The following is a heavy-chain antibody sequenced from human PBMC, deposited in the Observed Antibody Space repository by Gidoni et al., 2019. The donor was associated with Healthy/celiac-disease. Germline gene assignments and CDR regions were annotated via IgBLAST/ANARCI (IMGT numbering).Heavy chain of an antibody. CDR3: ANSPSNYGAVEDYYFDY. D-gene: IGHD4-4*01. V-gene: IGHV3-30*18. CDR1: CFTFSSYG. J-gene: IGHJ4*02. CDR2: ISYDGSNK. Sequence: QVQLVESGGGVVQPGRSLRLSCAASCFTFSSYGMHWVRQAPGKGLEWVAVISYDGSNKYYADSVKGRFTISRDNSKNTLYLQMNSLRAEDTAVYYCANSPSNYGAVEDYYFDYWGQGTLVTVSS.